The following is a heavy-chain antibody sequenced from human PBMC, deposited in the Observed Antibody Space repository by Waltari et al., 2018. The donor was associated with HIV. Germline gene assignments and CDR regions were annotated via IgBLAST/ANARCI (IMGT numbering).Heavy chain of an antibody. D-gene: IGHD2-8*02. Sequence: QVQLVQSGAEVKKPGASVKVSCKASGYNFTAYYMHWVRQAPGQGLEWMGWIKPKSGGTKDAQKFQGWVTMTRDTSISTAYMELSRLRSDDTAVYYCARDKEGYCSGGVCDSSGAFDIWGQGTKVTVSS. CDR3: ARDKEGYCSGGVCDSSGAFDI. CDR2: IKPKSGGT. V-gene: IGHV1-2*04. J-gene: IGHJ3*02. CDR1: GYNFTAYY.